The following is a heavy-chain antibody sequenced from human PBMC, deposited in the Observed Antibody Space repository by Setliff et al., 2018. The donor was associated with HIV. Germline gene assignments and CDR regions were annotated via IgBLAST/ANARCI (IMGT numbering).Heavy chain of an antibody. CDR3: ARRVLQDSTITSSNWFDS. CDR2: VYASGET. CDR1: GDSISSYS. D-gene: IGHD2-2*01. Sequence: SETLSLTCTVSGDSISSYSWNWIRQPPGRGLEWIGYVYASGETNYNPSLKSRDTMSTDTSRNQFFLNLNYATAADTAVYFCARRVLQDSTITSSNWFDSWGQGTLVTVSS. V-gene: IGHV4-4*09. J-gene: IGHJ5*01.